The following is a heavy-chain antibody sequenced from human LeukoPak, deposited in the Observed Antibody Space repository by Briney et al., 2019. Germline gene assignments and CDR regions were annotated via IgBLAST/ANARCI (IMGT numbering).Heavy chain of an antibody. Sequence: PGGSLRLSCAASGFTFSSYSMNWVRQAPGKGLEWVSYISSSSSTIYYVDSVKGRFTISRDNSKNTLYLQMNSLRAEDTAVYYCAKQIAARGLGAFDIWGQGTMVTVSS. V-gene: IGHV3-48*01. CDR1: GFTFSSYS. CDR2: ISSSSSTI. D-gene: IGHD6-13*01. CDR3: AKQIAARGLGAFDI. J-gene: IGHJ3*02.